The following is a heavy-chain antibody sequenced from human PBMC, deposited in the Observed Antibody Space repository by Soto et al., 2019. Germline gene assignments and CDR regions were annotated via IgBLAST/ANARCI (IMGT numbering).Heavy chain of an antibody. D-gene: IGHD3-22*01. J-gene: IGHJ4*02. V-gene: IGHV4-61*08. Sequence: SETLSLTCAVSGGSISSGDYSWSWIRQPPGKGLEWIGYIYYSGSANYNPSLKSRVTISVDTSKNQFSLKLSSVTAADTAVYYCARLPKNYYDSSGSFDYWGQGTLVTVSS. CDR1: GGSISSGDYS. CDR3: ARLPKNYYDSSGSFDY. CDR2: IYYSGSA.